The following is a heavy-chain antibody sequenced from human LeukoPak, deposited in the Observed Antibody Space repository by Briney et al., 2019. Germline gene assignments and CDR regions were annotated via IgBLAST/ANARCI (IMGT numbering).Heavy chain of an antibody. CDR1: GYTFTSYG. D-gene: IGHD4-17*01. J-gene: IGHJ4*02. CDR3: ARDSLRYSTVTTTLVY. Sequence: ASVKVSCKASGYTFTSYGISWVRQAPGQGLEWMGWISAYNGNTNYAQKLQGRVTMTTDTSTSTAYMELRSLRSDDTAVYYCARDSLRYSTVTTTLVYWGQGTLVTASS. CDR2: ISAYNGNT. V-gene: IGHV1-18*01.